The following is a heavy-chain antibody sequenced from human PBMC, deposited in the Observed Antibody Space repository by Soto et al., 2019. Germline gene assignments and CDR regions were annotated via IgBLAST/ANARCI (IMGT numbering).Heavy chain of an antibody. V-gene: IGHV1-46*01. Sequence: ASVKVSCKASGYTLTSYYVHWVRQAPGQGLECMGIINPSGGSTSYAQKFQGRVTMTRNTSISTAYMELSSLRSEDTAVYYCARERTVAGNDYWGQGTLVTVSS. CDR3: ARERTVAGNDY. CDR2: INPSGGST. D-gene: IGHD6-19*01. CDR1: GYTLTSYY. J-gene: IGHJ4*02.